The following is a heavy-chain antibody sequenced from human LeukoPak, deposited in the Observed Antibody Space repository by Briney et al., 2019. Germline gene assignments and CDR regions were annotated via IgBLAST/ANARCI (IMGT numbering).Heavy chain of an antibody. J-gene: IGHJ6*03. CDR3: AKTDYDILTGYYSYYYYYMDV. CDR1: GFTFSTYA. CDR2: ISGSRVYT. D-gene: IGHD3-9*01. Sequence: GGSLTLSCAASGFTFSTYAMSWVRQAPGKGLEWVSTISGSRVYTYYADSVKGRLTISRDNSKNTLFLQMNSLRAEDTAVYYCAKTDYDILTGYYSYYYYYMDVWGKGTTVTVSS. V-gene: IGHV3-23*01.